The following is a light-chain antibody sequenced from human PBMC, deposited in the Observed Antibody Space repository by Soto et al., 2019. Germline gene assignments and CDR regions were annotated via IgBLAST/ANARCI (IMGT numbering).Light chain of an antibody. V-gene: IGKV1-8*01. CDR2: DAS. CDR1: QGLTSR. J-gene: IGKJ5*01. CDR3: QQYYSYPIT. Sequence: AIRLTQSPSSLSASTGDRVTITCRASQGLTSRLAWYQQKPGEAPKVLISDASTLQSGVPSRFSGSESGTDFTLTISWLQSEDFATYYCQQYYSYPITFGQGTRLEIK.